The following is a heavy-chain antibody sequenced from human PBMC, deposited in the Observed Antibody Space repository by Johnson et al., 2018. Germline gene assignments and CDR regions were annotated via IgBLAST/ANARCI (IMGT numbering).Heavy chain of an antibody. Sequence: QVQLVQSGGGVVQPGRSLRLSCAASGFTFSSYGMHWVRQAPGKGLEWVAVISYDGSNKYYADSVKGRFTISRDNSKNTLYLQMDSLRAEDTAVYYCAGDGITLGGVDSWGQGTMVTVSS. J-gene: IGHJ3*02. CDR2: ISYDGSNK. D-gene: IGHD3-10*01. CDR3: AGDGITLGGVDS. CDR1: GFTFSSYG. V-gene: IGHV3-30*03.